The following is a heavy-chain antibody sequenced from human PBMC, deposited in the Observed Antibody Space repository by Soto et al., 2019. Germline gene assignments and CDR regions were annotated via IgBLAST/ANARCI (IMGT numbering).Heavy chain of an antibody. CDR3: ATTIAAAGGYYFDY. D-gene: IGHD6-13*01. Sequence: ASVKVSCKASGYTFTSYDINWVRQATGQGLEWMGWMNPNSGNTGYALKFQGRVTMTRDTSINTAYMDLSSLRADDMAVYYCATTIAAAGGYYFDYWGQGTLVTVSS. J-gene: IGHJ4*02. V-gene: IGHV1-8*01. CDR2: MNPNSGNT. CDR1: GYTFTSYD.